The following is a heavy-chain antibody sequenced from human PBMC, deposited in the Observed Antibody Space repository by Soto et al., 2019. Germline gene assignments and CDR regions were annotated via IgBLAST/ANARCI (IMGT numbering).Heavy chain of an antibody. Sequence: ASVKVSCKASGYTFTSYDINWVRQATGQGLEWMGWMNPNSGNTGYAQKFQGRVTMTRNTSISTAYMELSSLRSEDTAVYYCAGGYCSGGSCYGDYYYYGMDVWGQGTTVTV. D-gene: IGHD2-15*01. J-gene: IGHJ6*02. CDR2: MNPNSGNT. CDR1: GYTFTSYD. V-gene: IGHV1-8*01. CDR3: AGGYCSGGSCYGDYYYYGMDV.